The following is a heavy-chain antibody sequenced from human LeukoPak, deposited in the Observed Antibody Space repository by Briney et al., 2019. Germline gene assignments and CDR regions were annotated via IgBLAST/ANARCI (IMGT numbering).Heavy chain of an antibody. CDR1: GYNFRSYW. Sequence: GESLKISCQGSGYNFRSYWIGWVRQMPGKGLEWMGIIYPGDSDTRYSPSFQGKVTISADKSISTAYLQWSSLKASDTAMYYCAVTPGIAAAGSDYWGQGTLVTVSS. CDR2: IYPGDSDT. V-gene: IGHV5-51*01. J-gene: IGHJ4*02. CDR3: AVTPGIAAAGSDY. D-gene: IGHD6-13*01.